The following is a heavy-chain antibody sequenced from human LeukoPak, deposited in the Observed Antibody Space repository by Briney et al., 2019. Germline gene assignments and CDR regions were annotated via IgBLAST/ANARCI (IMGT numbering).Heavy chain of an antibody. CDR1: GYTFSSYY. CDR3: ARGYGFWSGYPY. D-gene: IGHD3-3*01. Sequence: ASVKVSCKASGYTFSSYYMHWVRQAPGQGLEWMGIINPSGGSTSYAQKFQGRVTMTRDTSTRTVYMEVSSLRSEDTAVYYCARGYGFWSGYPYWGQGTLVTVSS. V-gene: IGHV1-46*01. CDR2: INPSGGST. J-gene: IGHJ4*02.